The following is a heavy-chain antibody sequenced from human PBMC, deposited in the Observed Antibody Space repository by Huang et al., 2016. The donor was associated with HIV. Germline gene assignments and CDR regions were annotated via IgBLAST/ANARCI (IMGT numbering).Heavy chain of an antibody. CDR2: IIHSGSA. CDR3: ARGLRFCLGGDCFPTPFQH. D-gene: IGHD2-21*02. Sequence: QVRLEQWCAGLLKPSETLSLPGAAYGGFFSCYQWTWIRQSPGKGVEWIGEIIHSGSATYNPSRKARVTITGDMSKNQFSLKMTSLTVTDTAVYFCARGLRFCLGGDCFPTPFQHWSQG. V-gene: IGHV4-34*02. CDR1: GGFFSCYQ. J-gene: IGHJ1*01.